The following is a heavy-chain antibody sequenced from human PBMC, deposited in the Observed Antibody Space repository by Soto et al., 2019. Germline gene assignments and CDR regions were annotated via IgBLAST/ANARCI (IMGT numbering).Heavy chain of an antibody. J-gene: IGHJ5*02. D-gene: IGHD6-13*01. Sequence: QVQLVQSGAEVKKPGSSVKVSCRASGGTFSNYAISWVRQAPGQGLEWMGGIVPAFGTPNYAQNLQGRITITADDSTTTVYMDLSSLRSEDTAVYYCARDRSSSWNWFDPWGQGTLVTVSS. CDR1: GGTFSNYA. CDR3: ARDRSSSWNWFDP. V-gene: IGHV1-69*01. CDR2: IVPAFGTP.